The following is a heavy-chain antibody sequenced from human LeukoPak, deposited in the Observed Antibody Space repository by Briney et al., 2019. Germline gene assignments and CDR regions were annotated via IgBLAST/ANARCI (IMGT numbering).Heavy chain of an antibody. CDR2: INTNTGNP. D-gene: IGHD6-6*01. Sequence: ASVKVSCKASGYTFTSYAMNWVRQAPGQGLEWMGWINTNTGNPTYAQGFTGRFVFSLDTSVSTAYLQISSLKADDTAVYYCARELWHSISEGVDYWGQGTLVTVSS. J-gene: IGHJ4*02. CDR3: ARELWHSISEGVDY. V-gene: IGHV7-4-1*02. CDR1: GYTFTSYA.